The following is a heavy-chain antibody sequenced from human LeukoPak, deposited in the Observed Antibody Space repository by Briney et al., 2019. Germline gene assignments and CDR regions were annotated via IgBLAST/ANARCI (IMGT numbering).Heavy chain of an antibody. CDR1: GGSLSGYY. CDR2: INHSGST. J-gene: IGHJ4*02. V-gene: IGHV4-34*01. CDR3: ARFRGPSHYYGSGSYYIY. Sequence: SSETLSLTCAVYGGSLSGYYWSWIRQPPGKGLEWIREINHSGSTNYNPSLKSRVTISVDTSKNQFSLKLSSVTAADTAVYYCARFRGPSHYYGSGSYYIYWGQGTLVTVSS. D-gene: IGHD3-10*01.